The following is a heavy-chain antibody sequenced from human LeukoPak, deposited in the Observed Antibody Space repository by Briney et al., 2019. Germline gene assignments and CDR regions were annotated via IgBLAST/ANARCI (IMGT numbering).Heavy chain of an antibody. CDR1: GGSISSSSYY. J-gene: IGHJ3*02. D-gene: IGHD1-1*01. CDR2: IYYSGST. Sequence: PSETLSLTCTVSGGSISSSSYYWGWIRQPPGKGLEWIGYIYYSGSTNYNPSLKSRVTISVDTSKDQFSLKLSSVTAADTAVYYCARELWHAFDIWGQGTMVTVSS. CDR3: ARELWHAFDI. V-gene: IGHV4-61*05.